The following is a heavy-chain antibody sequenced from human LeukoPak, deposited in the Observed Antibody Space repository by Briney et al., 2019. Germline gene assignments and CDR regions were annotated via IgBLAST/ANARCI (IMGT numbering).Heavy chain of an antibody. J-gene: IGHJ4*02. CDR2: IYSGGST. D-gene: IGHD6-19*01. V-gene: IGHV3-66*02. CDR3: ARNMVAGTLDY. CDR1: GFTVSSNY. Sequence: GGSLRLSCAASGFTVSSNYMSWVRQAPGKGLEWVSVIYSGGSTYYADSVKGRFTISRDNSKNTLYLQMNSLRAEDTAVYYCARNMVAGTLDYRGQGTLVTVSS.